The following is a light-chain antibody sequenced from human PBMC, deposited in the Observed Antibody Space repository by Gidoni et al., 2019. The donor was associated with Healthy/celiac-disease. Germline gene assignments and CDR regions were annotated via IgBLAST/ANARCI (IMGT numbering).Light chain of an antibody. J-gene: IGKJ1*01. V-gene: IGKV3-11*01. CDR3: QQSSNWPPWT. CDR2: DAY. CDR1: QSVSSY. Sequence: EIVLTQSPATLSLSPGERATLSCRASQSVSSYLDWYQQKPGQAPRLLIYDAYNRATGIAARFSGSGSGTDFTLTISSLEPEDFAVYYCQQSSNWPPWTFGQGTKVEIK.